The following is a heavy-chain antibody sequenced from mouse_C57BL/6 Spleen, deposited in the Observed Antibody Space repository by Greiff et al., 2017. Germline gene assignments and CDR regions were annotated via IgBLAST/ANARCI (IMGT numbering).Heavy chain of an antibody. V-gene: IGHV1-64*01. J-gene: IGHJ1*03. CDR3: AREDRRGGNWYFDV. CDR1: GYTFTSYW. Sequence: QVQLQQPGAELVKPGASVKLSCKASGYTFTSYWMHWVKQRPGQGLEWIGMIHPNSGSTNYNEKFKSKATLTVDKSSSTAYMQLSSLTSEDSAVYYCAREDRRGGNWYFDVWGTGTTVTVAS. CDR2: IHPNSGST.